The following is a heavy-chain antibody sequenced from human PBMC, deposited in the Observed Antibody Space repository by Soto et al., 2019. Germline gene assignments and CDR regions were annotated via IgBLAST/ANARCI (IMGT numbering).Heavy chain of an antibody. CDR2: IIPILGIA. Sequence: QVQLVQSGAEVQKPGSSVKVSCKASGGTFSSYTISWVRQAPGQGLEWMGRIIPILGIANYAQKFQGRVTITADKSTSTAYMELSSLRSEDTAVYYCARERITIFGVVITHDAFDIWGQGTMVTVSS. CDR1: GGTFSSYT. CDR3: ARERITIFGVVITHDAFDI. J-gene: IGHJ3*02. D-gene: IGHD3-3*01. V-gene: IGHV1-69*08.